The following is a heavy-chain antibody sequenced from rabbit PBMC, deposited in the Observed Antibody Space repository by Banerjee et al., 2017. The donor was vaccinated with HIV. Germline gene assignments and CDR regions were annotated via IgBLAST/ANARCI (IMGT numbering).Heavy chain of an antibody. CDR2: IYAGSSDST. Sequence: QSLEESGGDLVKPGASLTLTCTASAFSFSSYYYMCWVRQAPGKGLEWIACIYAGSSDSTYYASWAKGRFTISKTSSTTVTLQMTSLTAADTATYFCARDSNNYDDYGLKLWGPGTLVTVS. V-gene: IGHV1S40*01. CDR1: AFSFSSYYY. J-gene: IGHJ4*01. CDR3: ARDSNNYDDYGLKL. D-gene: IGHD2-1*01.